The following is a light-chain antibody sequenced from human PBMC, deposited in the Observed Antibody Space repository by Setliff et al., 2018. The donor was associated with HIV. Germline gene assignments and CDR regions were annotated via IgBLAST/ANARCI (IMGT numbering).Light chain of an antibody. CDR2: EVN. V-gene: IGLV2-23*02. CDR3: CSYAGSSTYV. CDR1: SSDVGCFDF. J-gene: IGLJ1*01. Sequence: QSVLAQPASVSGSPGQSITISCTGTSSDVGCFDFVSWYQQHPGKAPKLVIYEVNKRPSGVSYRFSGSKSGNTASLTISGLQAEDEADYYCCSYAGSSTYVFGTGTKVTV.